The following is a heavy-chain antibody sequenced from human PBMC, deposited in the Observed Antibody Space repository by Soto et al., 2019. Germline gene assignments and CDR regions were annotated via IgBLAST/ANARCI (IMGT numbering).Heavy chain of an antibody. D-gene: IGHD2-15*01. Sequence: PGGSLRLCCAACGFSFSNAWMNWVRQAPGKGLEWVGRIKRKIDGEATDYAAPVKGRFTVLRDDSKSALYLQMNSLKGDDTAVYYCTTGSVEGVWGQGTTVTVSS. CDR1: GFSFSNAW. J-gene: IGHJ6*02. CDR2: IKRKIDGEAT. V-gene: IGHV3-15*07. CDR3: TTGSVEGV.